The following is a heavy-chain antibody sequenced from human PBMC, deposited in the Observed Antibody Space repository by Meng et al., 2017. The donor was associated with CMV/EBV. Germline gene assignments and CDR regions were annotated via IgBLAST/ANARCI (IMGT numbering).Heavy chain of an antibody. CDR1: GFTFSSYA. CDR2: ISYDGSNK. V-gene: IGHV3-30-3*01. D-gene: IGHD3-10*01. Sequence: GESLKISCAASGFTFSSYAMHWVRQAPGKGLEWVAVISYDGSNKYYADSVKGRFTISRDNSKNTLYLQMNSLRAEDTAVYHCASDRGFGDLDSWGQGTLVTVSS. CDR3: ASDRGFGDLDS. J-gene: IGHJ4*02.